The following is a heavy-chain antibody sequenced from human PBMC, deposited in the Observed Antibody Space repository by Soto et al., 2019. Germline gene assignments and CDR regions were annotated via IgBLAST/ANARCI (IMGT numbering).Heavy chain of an antibody. J-gene: IGHJ6*02. CDR2: IIPIFGTA. CDR3: ARDPITTVRGVMIRDYYYSYGMDV. V-gene: IGHV1-69*13. CDR1: GGTFSSYA. D-gene: IGHD3-10*01. Sequence: SVKVSCKASGGTFSSYAISWVRQAPGQGLEWMGGIIPIFGTANYAQKFQGRVTITADESTSTAYMELSSLRSEDTAVYYCARDPITTVRGVMIRDYYYSYGMDVWGQGTTVTVSS.